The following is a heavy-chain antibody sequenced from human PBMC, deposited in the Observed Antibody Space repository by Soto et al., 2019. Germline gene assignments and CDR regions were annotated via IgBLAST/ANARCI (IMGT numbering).Heavy chain of an antibody. D-gene: IGHD3-3*01. V-gene: IGHV3-49*03. J-gene: IGHJ6*03. CDR2: IRSKAYGGST. Sequence: PGGSLRLSCTASGFTFGDYAMSWFRQAPGKGLEWVGFIRSKAYGGSTEYAASVKGRFTISRDDSKSIAYLQMDSLKTEDTAVYYCIRDYGLEWLLRPLYYYMDVWGKGTTVTVSS. CDR1: GFTFGDYA. CDR3: IRDYGLEWLLRPLYYYMDV.